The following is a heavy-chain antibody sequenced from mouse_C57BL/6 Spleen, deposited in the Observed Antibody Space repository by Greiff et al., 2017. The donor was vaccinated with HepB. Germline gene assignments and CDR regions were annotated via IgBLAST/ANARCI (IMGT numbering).Heavy chain of an antibody. V-gene: IGHV1-15*01. CDR1: GYTFTDYE. J-gene: IGHJ2*01. CDR2: IDPETGGT. CDR3: TRRRGTYDGYFDY. D-gene: IGHD2-3*01. Sequence: QVHVKQSGAELVRPGASVTLSCKASGYTFTDYEMHWVKQTPVHGLEWIGAIDPETGGTAYNQKFKGKAILTADKSSSTAYMELRSLTSEDSAVYYCTRRRGTYDGYFDYWGQGTTLTVSS.